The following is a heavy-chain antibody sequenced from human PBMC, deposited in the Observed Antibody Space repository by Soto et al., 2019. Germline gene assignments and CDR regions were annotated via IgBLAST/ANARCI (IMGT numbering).Heavy chain of an antibody. J-gene: IGHJ6*02. V-gene: IGHV3-23*01. Sequence: SGGSLRLSCAASGFAFSTYAMTWVRQAPGKGLEWVSVISGSGGSSYYVASVKGRFTISRDNSKNTLFLQMNGLRAEDTAVYYCAKVTKRAAAGRYEYYKYGMDVWGQGTTVTVSS. CDR1: GFAFSTYA. D-gene: IGHD6-13*01. CDR2: ISGSGGSS. CDR3: AKVTKRAAAGRYEYYKYGMDV.